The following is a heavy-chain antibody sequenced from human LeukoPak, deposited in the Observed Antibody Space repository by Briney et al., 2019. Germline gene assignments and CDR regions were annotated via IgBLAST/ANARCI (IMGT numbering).Heavy chain of an antibody. V-gene: IGHV4-31*03. Sequence: SQTLSLTCTVSGGSISSGDYYWTWIRQHPGKGLEWIGWIYCSGSTSYNPSLKSRVTISVDTSKNQFSLKLSSVTAADTAVYYCARYVAGDSSEPLGYFDFWGQGTLVTVSS. CDR3: ARYVAGDSSEPLGYFDF. CDR1: GGSISSGDYY. CDR2: IYCSGST. D-gene: IGHD3-22*01. J-gene: IGHJ4*02.